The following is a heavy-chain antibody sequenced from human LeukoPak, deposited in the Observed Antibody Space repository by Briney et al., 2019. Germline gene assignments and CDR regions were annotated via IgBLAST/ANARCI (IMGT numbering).Heavy chain of an antibody. V-gene: IGHV3-66*01. CDR2: IYSGGST. D-gene: IGHD1-26*01. J-gene: IGHJ4*02. Sequence: PGGSLRLSCAASGFTVSSNYMSWVRQAPGKGLEWVSVIYSGGSTYYADSVKGRFTISRDNSKNTLYLQMNSLRAEDTAVYYCATGPYSGSHYGGYWGQGTLVTVSS. CDR3: ATGPYSGSHYGGY. CDR1: GFTVSSNY.